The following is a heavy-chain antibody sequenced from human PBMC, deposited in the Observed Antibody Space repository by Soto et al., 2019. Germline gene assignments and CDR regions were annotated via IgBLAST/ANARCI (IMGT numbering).Heavy chain of an antibody. CDR3: ARDQGCSSTSCYTPGGMDV. Sequence: VGSLRLSCAASGFTFSSYAMHWVRQAPGKGLEWVAVISYDGSNKYYADSVKGRFTISRDNSKNTLYLQMNSLRAEDTAVYYCARDQGCSSTSCYTPGGMDVWGQGTTVTVSS. V-gene: IGHV3-30-3*01. J-gene: IGHJ6*02. D-gene: IGHD2-2*02. CDR2: ISYDGSNK. CDR1: GFTFSSYA.